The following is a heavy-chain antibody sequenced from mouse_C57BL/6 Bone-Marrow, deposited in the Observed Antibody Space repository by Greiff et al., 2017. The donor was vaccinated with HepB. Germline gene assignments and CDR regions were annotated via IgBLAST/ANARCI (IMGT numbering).Heavy chain of an antibody. Sequence: VQLQQSGPELVKPGASVKIPCKASGYTFTDYNMDWVKQSHGKSLEWIGDINPNNGGTIYNQKFKGKATLTVDKSSSTAYMELRSLTSEDTAVYYCARWGIVTTHWYFDVWGTGTTVTVSS. CDR2: INPNNGGT. J-gene: IGHJ1*03. CDR1: GYTFTDYN. D-gene: IGHD2-5*01. CDR3: ARWGIVTTHWYFDV. V-gene: IGHV1-18*01.